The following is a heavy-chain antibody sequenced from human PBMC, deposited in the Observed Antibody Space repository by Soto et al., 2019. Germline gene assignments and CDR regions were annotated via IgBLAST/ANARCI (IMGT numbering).Heavy chain of an antibody. CDR2: IDPSDSYT. CDR1: GYSFTSYW. V-gene: IGHV5-10-1*01. CDR3: ARHTEENYYDSSGYYLVP. D-gene: IGHD3-22*01. J-gene: IGHJ5*02. Sequence: PGESLKISCNGSGYSFTSYWISWVRQRPGKGLEWMGRIDPSDSYTNYSPSFQGHVTISADKSISTAYLQWSSLKASDTAMYYCARHTEENYYDSSGYYLVPWGQGTLVTVSS.